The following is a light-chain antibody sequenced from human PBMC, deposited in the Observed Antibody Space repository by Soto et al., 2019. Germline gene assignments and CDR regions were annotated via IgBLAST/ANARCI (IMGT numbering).Light chain of an antibody. Sequence: DIQMTQPPSSLSASVGDRVTLTCRASQSISTYVNWYLQKPGKAPQLLIYAASSLQSGVPSRFSGSGSGTDFPLPISSLQPEDFATYYCQQSYTIPFTFGPGTKV. CDR3: QQSYTIPFT. CDR1: QSISTY. CDR2: AAS. V-gene: IGKV1-39*01. J-gene: IGKJ3*01.